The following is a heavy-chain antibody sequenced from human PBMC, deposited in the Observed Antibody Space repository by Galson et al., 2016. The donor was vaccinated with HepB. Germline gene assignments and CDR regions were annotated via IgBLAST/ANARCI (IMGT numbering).Heavy chain of an antibody. V-gene: IGHV3-7*01. CDR3: VSGYTSGI. J-gene: IGHJ3*02. CDR2: INQDGNGR. Sequence: SLRLSCAASGFVFSACWLSWVRQSPGKGLEWVASINQDGNGRYYVDSAKGRFIISRDNVRTSLSLQMHSLRVDDTSIYYCVSGYTSGIWGPGTMVIVSS. D-gene: IGHD6-25*01. CDR1: GFVFSACW.